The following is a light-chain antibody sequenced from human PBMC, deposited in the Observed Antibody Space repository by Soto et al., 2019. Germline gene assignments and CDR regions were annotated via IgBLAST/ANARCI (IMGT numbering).Light chain of an antibody. V-gene: IGKV3-15*01. CDR2: GAS. Sequence: EIVMTQSPATLSVSPGERATLSCRASQSVSSNLAWYQQKPGQAPRLLIYGASIRATGIPARFSGSGSGTEFTLTISSLQSEDFAVYYCQQCNTWPPETFGQGTKVEIK. J-gene: IGKJ1*01. CDR3: QQCNTWPPET. CDR1: QSVSSN.